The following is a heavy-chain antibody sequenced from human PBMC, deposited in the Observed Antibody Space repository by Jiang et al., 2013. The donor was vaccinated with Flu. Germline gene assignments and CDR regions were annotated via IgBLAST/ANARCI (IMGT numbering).Heavy chain of an antibody. D-gene: IGHD6-19*01. V-gene: IGHV4-4*02. CDR3: ARVPRAGTHGFDY. CDR2: IYHSGST. Sequence: GSGLVKPSGTLSLTCAVSGDSTSSDNWWSWVRQPPGKGLEWIGEIYHSGSTNYNPSLKSRVTISVDKSKNQFSLKLNSVTAADTAVYYCARVPRAGTHGFDYWGQGTLVTVSS. CDR1: GDSTSSDNW. J-gene: IGHJ4*02.